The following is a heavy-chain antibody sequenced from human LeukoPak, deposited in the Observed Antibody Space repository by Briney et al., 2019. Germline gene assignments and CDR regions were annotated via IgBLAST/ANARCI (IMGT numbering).Heavy chain of an antibody. Sequence: GGSLRLSCSASGFTFSSYSMNWVRQAPGKGLEWISYISSSSSTIYYADSVKGRFTISRDNAKNSLYLQMNSLRAEDTAVYYCARGIWNDPYYWGQGTLGTVSS. CDR2: ISSSSSTI. D-gene: IGHD1-1*01. V-gene: IGHV3-48*01. CDR1: GFTFSSYS. J-gene: IGHJ4*02. CDR3: ARGIWNDPYY.